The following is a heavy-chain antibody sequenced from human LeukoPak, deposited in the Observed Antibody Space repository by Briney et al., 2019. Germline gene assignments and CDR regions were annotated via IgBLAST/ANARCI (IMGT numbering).Heavy chain of an antibody. Sequence: GGSLRLSCAASEFTFTNFWMSWVRQAPGKGLEWVANIKQDGSEKYYVDSVKGRFTISRDNAKNSLYLQMNSLRAGDTAVYYCARVLSYYDFWSGRNWFDPWGQGTLVTVSS. CDR1: EFTFTNFW. CDR3: ARVLSYYDFWSGRNWFDP. CDR2: IKQDGSEK. V-gene: IGHV3-7*01. J-gene: IGHJ5*02. D-gene: IGHD3-3*01.